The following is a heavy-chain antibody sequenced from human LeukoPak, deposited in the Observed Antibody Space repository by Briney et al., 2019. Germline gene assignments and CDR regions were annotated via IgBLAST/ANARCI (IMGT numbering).Heavy chain of an antibody. CDR3: ARGLVGEDAPGRYFDL. Sequence: SETLSLTCAVYGGSFSGYYWSWVRQPPGKGLEWMGEINHSGSTNYNPSLKSRVTISVDPSKNQFSLKLSSVTAADTAVYYCARGLVGEDAPGRYFDLWGRGTLVTVSP. CDR1: GGSFSGYY. CDR2: INHSGST. D-gene: IGHD2-2*01. J-gene: IGHJ2*01. V-gene: IGHV4-34*01.